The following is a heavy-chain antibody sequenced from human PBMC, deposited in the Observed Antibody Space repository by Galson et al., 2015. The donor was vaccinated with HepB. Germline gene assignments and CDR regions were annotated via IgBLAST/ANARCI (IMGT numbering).Heavy chain of an antibody. V-gene: IGHV1-69*13. J-gene: IGHJ4*02. Sequence: SVKVSCKASGVIFSSYAISWLRQAPGQGLEWMGGIIPLFGTANYAQKFQGRVTITADESTNTAYMELSSLRSEDTAVYYCASNYDSSNYWGQGTLVTVSS. D-gene: IGHD3-22*01. CDR2: IIPLFGTA. CDR3: ASNYDSSNY. CDR1: GVIFSSYA.